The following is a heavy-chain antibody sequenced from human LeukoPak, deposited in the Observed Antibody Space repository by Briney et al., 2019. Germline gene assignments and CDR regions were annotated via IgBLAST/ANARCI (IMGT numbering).Heavy chain of an antibody. CDR3: ARDSSGCAFDV. CDR2: INTGSTTI. V-gene: IGHV3-48*01. CDR1: GFTFSPYT. J-gene: IGHJ3*01. Sequence: PGGSLRLSCAASGFTFSPYTMHWFRQPPGKGLEWTSYINTGSTTIYYADSVKGRFTISRDNAKSSLDLQLNSLRAEDTAVYYCARDSSGCAFDVWGQGTMVTVSS. D-gene: IGHD6-6*01.